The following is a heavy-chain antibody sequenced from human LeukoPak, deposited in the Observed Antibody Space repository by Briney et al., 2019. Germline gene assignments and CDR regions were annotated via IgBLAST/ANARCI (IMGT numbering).Heavy chain of an antibody. J-gene: IGHJ4*02. D-gene: IGHD6-19*01. CDR3: ARDESEYAVAGTSFDY. Sequence: GGSLRLSCAASGFTFSDYYMSWLRQAPGKGLEWVSYISSSGSTIYYADSVKGRLTISRDNAKNSLYLQMNSLRAEDTAVYYCARDESEYAVAGTSFDYWGQGTLVTVSS. V-gene: IGHV3-11*01. CDR2: ISSSGSTI. CDR1: GFTFSDYY.